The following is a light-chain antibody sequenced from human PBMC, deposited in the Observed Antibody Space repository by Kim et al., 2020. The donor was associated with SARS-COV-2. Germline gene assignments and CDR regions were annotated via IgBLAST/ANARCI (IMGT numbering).Light chain of an antibody. Sequence: SLSPGERATLSCRASQSVSSYLAWYQQKPGQAPRLLIYDASNRATGIPARFSGSGSGTDFTLTISSLEPEHFAVYYCQQRSNWLTFGGGTTVGIK. V-gene: IGKV3-11*01. CDR3: QQRSNWLT. CDR1: QSVSSY. CDR2: DAS. J-gene: IGKJ4*01.